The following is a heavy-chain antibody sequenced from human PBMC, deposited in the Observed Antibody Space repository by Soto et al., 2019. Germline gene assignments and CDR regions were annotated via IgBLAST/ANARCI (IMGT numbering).Heavy chain of an antibody. CDR3: ARRLGCSGGSCYSYGYYSYGMDV. D-gene: IGHD2-15*01. CDR2: ISAYNGNT. Sequence: ASVKVSCKASGYTFTSYGISWVRQAPGQGLEWMGWISAYNGNTNYAQKLQGRVTMTTDTSTSTAYMELRSLRSDDTAVYYCARRLGCSGGSCYSYGYYSYGMDVGGQGPTVTFS. J-gene: IGHJ6*02. CDR1: GYTFTSYG. V-gene: IGHV1-18*01.